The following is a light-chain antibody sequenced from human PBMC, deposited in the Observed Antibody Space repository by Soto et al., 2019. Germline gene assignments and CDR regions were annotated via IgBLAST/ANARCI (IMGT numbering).Light chain of an antibody. V-gene: IGKV3-20*01. J-gene: IGKJ4*01. CDR2: AGS. CDR1: QSVNNDF. Sequence: IVLTQSLATLSLSPGERATLSCRASQSVNNDFLAWYQQKPGHAPRLLIYAGSYRATGIADRVSGSGSGTDFTLTISRLEPEDFAVYYCQQYGSSPLTFGGGTKVEIK. CDR3: QQYGSSPLT.